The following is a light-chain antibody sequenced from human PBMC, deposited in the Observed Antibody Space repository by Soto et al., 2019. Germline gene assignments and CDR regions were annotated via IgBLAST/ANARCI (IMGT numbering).Light chain of an antibody. Sequence: EIVMTQSPATLSVSPGERATLSCRASQSVSNNLAWYQQKPGQAPRLLLYGSSTRATGIPARFSGSGSGTEFTLTISSLQSEDFAVYYCQQYNNWSLTCGGGTKVGIK. V-gene: IGKV3-15*01. CDR3: QQYNNWSLT. CDR2: GSS. J-gene: IGKJ4*01. CDR1: QSVSNN.